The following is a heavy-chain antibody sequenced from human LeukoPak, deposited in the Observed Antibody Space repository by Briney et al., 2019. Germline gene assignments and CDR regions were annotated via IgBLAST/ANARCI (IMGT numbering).Heavy chain of an antibody. D-gene: IGHD3-22*01. J-gene: IGHJ4*02. Sequence: VTLSRTFSDYSGSLSGDCVWIMLDPPGKGLKWIGEINHSGSTNYHPSLKSRVTISVDTSTTQFSLKLSSVTAADTAVYYCARGPNTGVNYYDSSGYYYWGQGTLVTVSS. CDR3: ARGPNTGVNYYDSSGYYY. CDR2: INHSGST. CDR1: SGSLSGDC. V-gene: IGHV4-34*01.